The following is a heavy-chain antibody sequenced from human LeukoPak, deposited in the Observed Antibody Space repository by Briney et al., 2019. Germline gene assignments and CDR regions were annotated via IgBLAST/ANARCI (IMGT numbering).Heavy chain of an antibody. CDR3: AREGDP. Sequence: ASVKVSCKASGYTFTSYDINWVRQATGQGLEWMGWMNPDCGNTAYAQKFQGRITITRNTSISTVYMELSSLRSEDTAVYYCAREGDPWGQGTLVTVSS. CDR2: MNPDCGNT. CDR1: GYTFTSYD. V-gene: IGHV1-8*03. J-gene: IGHJ5*02.